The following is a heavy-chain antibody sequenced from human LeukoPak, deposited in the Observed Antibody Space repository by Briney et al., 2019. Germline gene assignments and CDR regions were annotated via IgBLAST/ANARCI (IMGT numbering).Heavy chain of an antibody. CDR1: GFTFSTYA. CDR3: AKYLAITIFGVAAYFDY. CDR2: ISGSGGST. D-gene: IGHD3-3*01. V-gene: IGHV3-23*01. Sequence: GGSLRLSCAASGFTFSTYAMSWVRQAPGKGLEWVSAISGSGGSTYCADSVKGRFTISRDDSKNTLYLQMNSLRAEDTAVYYCAKYLAITIFGVAAYFDYWGQGTLVTVSS. J-gene: IGHJ4*02.